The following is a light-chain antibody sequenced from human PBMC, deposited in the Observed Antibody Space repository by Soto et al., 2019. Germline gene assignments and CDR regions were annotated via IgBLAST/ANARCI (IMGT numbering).Light chain of an antibody. Sequence: DIVLTQSPGTLSLSPGERATLSCRASQSVSSSYLAWYQQKPGQAPRLLIYGASSRATGIPGRFSGSGSGTDFTLTISRLEPEDFAVYYCQQYGSSPTFGQGTRLEIK. CDR3: QQYGSSPT. J-gene: IGKJ5*01. V-gene: IGKV3-20*01. CDR1: QSVSSSY. CDR2: GAS.